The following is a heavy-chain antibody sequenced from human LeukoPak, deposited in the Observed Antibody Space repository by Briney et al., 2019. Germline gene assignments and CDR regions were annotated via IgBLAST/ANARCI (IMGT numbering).Heavy chain of an antibody. CDR3: ARSPGNPTIVVVTQLNPFDY. Sequence: SETLSLTCTVSGGSISSSSYYWGWIRQPPGKGLEWIGSIYYSGSTYYNPSLKSRVTISVDTSKNQFSLKLSSVTAADTAVYYCARSPGNPTIVVVTQLNPFDYWGQGTLVTVSS. CDR1: GGSISSSSYY. V-gene: IGHV4-39*01. D-gene: IGHD2-21*02. CDR2: IYYSGST. J-gene: IGHJ4*02.